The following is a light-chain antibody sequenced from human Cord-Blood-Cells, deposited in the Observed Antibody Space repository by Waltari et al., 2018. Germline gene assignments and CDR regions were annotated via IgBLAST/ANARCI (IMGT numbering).Light chain of an antibody. CDR1: QSVSSSY. V-gene: IGKV3-20*01. CDR3: QQYGSSPRT. CDR2: GAS. Sequence: PLPCRASQSVSSSYLAWYQQKPGQAPRLLIYGASSRATGIPDRFSGSGSGTDFTLTISRLEPEDFAVYYCQQYGSSPRTFGQGTKVEIK. J-gene: IGKJ1*01.